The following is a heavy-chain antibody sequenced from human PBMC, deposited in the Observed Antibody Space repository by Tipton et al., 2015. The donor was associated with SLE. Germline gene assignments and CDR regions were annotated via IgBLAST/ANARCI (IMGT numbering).Heavy chain of an antibody. Sequence: SLRLSCAASGFTFSGSAMHWVRQASGKGLEWVGRIRSKTNNYATAYAASVKGRFTISRDDSKNTAFLQMNSLKTEDTAVCYCSRHRDGGEFDYWGQGTLVTVSS. CDR3: SRHRDGGEFDY. V-gene: IGHV3-73*01. CDR1: GFTFSGSA. D-gene: IGHD3-16*01. CDR2: IRSKTNNYAT. J-gene: IGHJ4*02.